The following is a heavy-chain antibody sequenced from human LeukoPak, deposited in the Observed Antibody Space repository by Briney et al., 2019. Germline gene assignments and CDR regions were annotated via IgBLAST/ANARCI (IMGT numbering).Heavy chain of an antibody. V-gene: IGHV4-39*07. CDR1: GGSISSSSYY. CDR3: ARDSISGSYYYAFDI. D-gene: IGHD1-26*01. J-gene: IGHJ3*02. CDR2: IYYSGST. Sequence: SETLSLTCTVSGGSISSSSYYWGWIRQPPGKGLEWIGSIYYSGSTYYNPSLKSRVTISVDTSKNQFSLKLSSVTAADTAVYYCARDSISGSYYYAFDIWGQGTMVTVSS.